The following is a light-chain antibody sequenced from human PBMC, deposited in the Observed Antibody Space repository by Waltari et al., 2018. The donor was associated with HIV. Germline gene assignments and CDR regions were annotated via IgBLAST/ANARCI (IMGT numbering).Light chain of an antibody. CDR3: QQLNSLIT. CDR2: AAS. Sequence: DIQLTQSPSFLSASIGDGVTITCRASQDISSYLAWYQQKPGKAPKLLIYAASTLQSGVPSRFSGSGSETEFTLTISSLQPEDFATYYCQQLNSLITFGQGTRLEMK. CDR1: QDISSY. V-gene: IGKV1-9*01. J-gene: IGKJ5*01.